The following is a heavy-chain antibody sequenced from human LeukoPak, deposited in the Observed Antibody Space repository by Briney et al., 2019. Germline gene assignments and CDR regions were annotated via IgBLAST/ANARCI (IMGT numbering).Heavy chain of an antibody. CDR3: ARVAARPHYYYMDV. J-gene: IGHJ6*03. D-gene: IGHD6-6*01. V-gene: IGHV3-30*02. Sequence: GGSLRLSCAASGFTFSSYGMHWVRQAPGKGLEWVAFIRYDGSNKYYADSVKGRFTISRDNSKNTLYLQMSSLRAEDTAVYYCARVAARPHYYYMDVWGKGTTVIVSS. CDR2: IRYDGSNK. CDR1: GFTFSSYG.